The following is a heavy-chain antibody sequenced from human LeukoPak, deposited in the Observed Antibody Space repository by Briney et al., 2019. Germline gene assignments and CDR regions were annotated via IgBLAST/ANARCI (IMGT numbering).Heavy chain of an antibody. CDR3: AKDGASIVGATSAFDY. D-gene: IGHD1-26*01. CDR2: ISWNSGSI. J-gene: IGHJ4*02. V-gene: IGHV3-9*01. CDR1: GFTFDDYA. Sequence: PGGSLRLSCAASGFTFDDYAMRWVRQAPGKGLEWVSGISWNSGSIGYADSVKGRFTISRDNAKNSLYLQMNSLRAEDTALYYCAKDGASIVGATSAFDYWGQGTLVTVPS.